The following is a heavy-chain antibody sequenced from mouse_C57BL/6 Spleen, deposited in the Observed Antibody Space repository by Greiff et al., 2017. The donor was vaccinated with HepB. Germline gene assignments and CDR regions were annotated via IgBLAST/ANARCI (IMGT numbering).Heavy chain of an antibody. CDR3: ARSLLRSKSMDY. D-gene: IGHD1-1*01. V-gene: IGHV1-82*01. Sequence: VKLMESGPELVKPGASVKISCKASGYAFSSSWMNWVKQRPGKGLEWIGRIYPGDGDTNYNGKFKGKATLTADKSSSTAYMQLSSLTSEDSAVYFCARSLLRSKSMDYWGQGTSVTVSS. CDR2: IYPGDGDT. J-gene: IGHJ4*01. CDR1: GYAFSSSW.